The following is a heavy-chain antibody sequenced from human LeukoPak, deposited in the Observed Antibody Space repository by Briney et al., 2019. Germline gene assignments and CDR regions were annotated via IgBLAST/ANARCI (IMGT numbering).Heavy chain of an antibody. Sequence: GESLKISCKGSGYSFTSYWIGWVRQMPGKGLGWMAIIYPGDSDTRYSPSFQGQVTISADKSISTAYLQWSSLKASDTAMYYCARPYYYDSGQYYFHYWGQGTLVTVSS. J-gene: IGHJ4*02. CDR2: IYPGDSDT. V-gene: IGHV5-51*01. CDR3: ARPYYYDSGQYYFHY. D-gene: IGHD3-10*01. CDR1: GYSFTSYW.